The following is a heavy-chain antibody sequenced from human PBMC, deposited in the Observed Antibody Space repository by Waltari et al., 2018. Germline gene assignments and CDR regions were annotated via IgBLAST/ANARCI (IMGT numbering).Heavy chain of an antibody. V-gene: IGHV4-34*01. Sequence: QVQLQQWGAGLLKPSETLSLTCAVYGGSFSGYYWSWIRQPPGKGLEWIGEINHSGSTNYNPSLKSLVTIAVDTSKNQFSLKLSSVTAADTAVYYCARATYPYYYYYMDVWGKGTTVTVSS. CDR3: ARATYPYYYYYMDV. CDR2: INHSGST. D-gene: IGHD2-2*01. CDR1: GGSFSGYY. J-gene: IGHJ6*03.